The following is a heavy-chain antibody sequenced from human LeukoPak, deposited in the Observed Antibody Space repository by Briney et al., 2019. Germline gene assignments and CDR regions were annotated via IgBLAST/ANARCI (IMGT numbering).Heavy chain of an antibody. D-gene: IGHD6-13*01. J-gene: IGHJ3*02. V-gene: IGHV3-21*01. Sequence: GGSLRLSCEASGFTFSNFGMSWVRQAPGKGLEWVSSISNGGTYIYYADSLKGRFTISGDNAENSLYLQMNSLRAEDTAVYYCAKLLGSSSFDAFDIWGQGTMVTVSS. CDR2: ISNGGTYI. CDR1: GFTFSNFG. CDR3: AKLLGSSSFDAFDI.